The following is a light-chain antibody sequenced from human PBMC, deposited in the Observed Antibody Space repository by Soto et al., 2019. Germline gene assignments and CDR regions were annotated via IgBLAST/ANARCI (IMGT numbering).Light chain of an antibody. V-gene: IGKV3-20*01. CDR2: GAS. Sequence: ERVMSEAPGTLSVTTGEGATLSCRASQSVGSNLAWYQQKPGQAPRLLIYGASTRATAIPARFSGSGSGTDFTLTISRLEPEDFAVYYCQQYGSSGTFGQG. CDR3: QQYGSSGT. J-gene: IGKJ1*01. CDR1: QSVGSN.